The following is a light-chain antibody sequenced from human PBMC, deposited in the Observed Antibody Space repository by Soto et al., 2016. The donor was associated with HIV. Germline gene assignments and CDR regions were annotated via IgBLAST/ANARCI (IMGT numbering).Light chain of an antibody. CDR1: NIGSES. J-gene: IGLJ2*01. Sequence: SYELTQPSSVSVAPGKTARITCGGNNIGSESVHWYQQKPGQAPVLVVYDDSDRPSGIPERFSGSNSGSTATLTISRVEVGDEADYYCQVWDSSDDHVVFGGGTKLTVL. CDR2: DDS. V-gene: IGLV3-21*03. CDR3: QVWDSSDDHVV.